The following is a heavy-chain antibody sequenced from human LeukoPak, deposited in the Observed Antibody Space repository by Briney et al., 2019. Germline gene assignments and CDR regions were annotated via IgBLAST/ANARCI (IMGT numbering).Heavy chain of an antibody. CDR3: AKSLAFAATGGGMDV. J-gene: IGHJ6*02. Sequence: PGGSLRLSCAASGFTVSSNYMSWVRQAPGKGLEWVSVIYSGGSTYYADSVKGRFTISRDNSKNTLYLQMNSLRAEDAAVYYCAKSLAFAATGGGMDVWGQGTTVTVSS. CDR1: GFTVSSNY. CDR2: IYSGGST. V-gene: IGHV3-53*01. D-gene: IGHD2-15*01.